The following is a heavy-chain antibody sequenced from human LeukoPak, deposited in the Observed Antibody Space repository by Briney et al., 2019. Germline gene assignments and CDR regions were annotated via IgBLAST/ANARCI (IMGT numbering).Heavy chain of an antibody. D-gene: IGHD6-6*01. V-gene: IGHV1-69*05. CDR1: GGTFSGYA. J-gene: IGHJ6*03. Sequence: ASVKVSCKASGGTFSGYAISWVRQAPGQGLEWMGGIIPIFGTANYAQKFQGRVTITTDESTSTAYMELSSLRSEDTAVYYCASKYSSSSDYYYYYMDVWGKGTTVTVSS. CDR3: ASKYSSSSDYYYYYMDV. CDR2: IIPIFGTA.